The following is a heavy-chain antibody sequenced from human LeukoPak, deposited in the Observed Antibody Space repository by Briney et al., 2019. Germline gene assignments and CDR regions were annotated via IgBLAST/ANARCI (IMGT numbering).Heavy chain of an antibody. CDR2: INPNSGGT. J-gene: IGHJ5*02. Sequence: ASVKVSCKASGYTFTSYDINWVRQAPGQGLEWMGWINPNSGGTNYAQKFQGRVTMTRDTSISTAYMELSRLRSDDTAVYYCARPYCSSTSCYGWFDPWGQGTLVTVSS. CDR1: GYTFTSYD. D-gene: IGHD2-2*01. CDR3: ARPYCSSTSCYGWFDP. V-gene: IGHV1-2*02.